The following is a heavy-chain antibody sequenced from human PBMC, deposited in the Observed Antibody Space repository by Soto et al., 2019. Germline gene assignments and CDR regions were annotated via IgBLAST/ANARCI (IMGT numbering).Heavy chain of an antibody. CDR3: ERDKSYYDSSGYYFGDWYFDL. CDR1: GFTFSSYG. D-gene: IGHD3-22*01. V-gene: IGHV3-33*01. CDR2: IWYDGSNK. Sequence: QVQLVESGGGVVQPGRSLRLSCAASGFTFSSYGMHWVRQAPGKGLEWVAVIWYDGSNKYYADSVKGRFTISRDNSSNPLYLQLNGLRAEDTAVHYCERDKSYYDSSGYYFGDWYFDLWGRGTLVTVSS. J-gene: IGHJ2*01.